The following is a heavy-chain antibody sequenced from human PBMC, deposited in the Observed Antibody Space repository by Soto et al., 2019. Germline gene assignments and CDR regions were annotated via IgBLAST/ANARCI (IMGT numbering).Heavy chain of an antibody. CDR1: GGSFSGYY. V-gene: IGHV4-34*01. CDR3: ARDSDDIQRCFDY. Sequence: SETLSLTCAVYGGSFSGYYWSWIRQPPGKGLEWIGEINHSGSTNYNPSLKSRVTISIDTSKNQFSLKLSSVTAADTAVYYCARDSDDIQRCFDYWGQGTLVTVSS. D-gene: IGHD3-9*01. J-gene: IGHJ4*02. CDR2: INHSGST.